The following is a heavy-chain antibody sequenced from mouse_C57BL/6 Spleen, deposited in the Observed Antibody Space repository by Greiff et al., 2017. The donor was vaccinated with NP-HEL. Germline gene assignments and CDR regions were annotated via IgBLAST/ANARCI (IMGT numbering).Heavy chain of an antibody. V-gene: IGHV2-6-1*01. Sequence: QVQLKESGPGLVAPSQSLSITCTVSGFSLTSYGVHWVRQPPGQGLEWLVVIWSDGSTTYNSALKSRLSISKDNSKSQVFLKMNSRQTDDTAMYYCARHEDYYGSSWAMDYWGQGTSVTVSS. CDR2: IWSDGST. CDR3: ARHEDYYGSSWAMDY. D-gene: IGHD1-1*01. CDR1: GFSLTSYG. J-gene: IGHJ4*01.